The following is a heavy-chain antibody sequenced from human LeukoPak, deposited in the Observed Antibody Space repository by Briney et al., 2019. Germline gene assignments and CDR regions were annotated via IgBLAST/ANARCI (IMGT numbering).Heavy chain of an antibody. D-gene: IGHD6-19*01. J-gene: IGHJ4*02. V-gene: IGHV3-48*03. CDR3: ALLAVASDFDY. CDR1: GFPFSVYE. CDR2: IASSGTIK. Sequence: HPGGSLRLSCVVSGFPFSVYEMNWVRQAPGKGLDWVSNIASSGTIKYYADSVKGRFSISRDNAKSSLYLQMNSLRVEETAVYYCALLAVASDFDYWGQGALVTVSS.